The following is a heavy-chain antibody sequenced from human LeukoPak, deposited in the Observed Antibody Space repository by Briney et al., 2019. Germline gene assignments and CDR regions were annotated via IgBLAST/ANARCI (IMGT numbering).Heavy chain of an antibody. CDR3: ARTMVRGEADY. D-gene: IGHD3-10*01. Sequence: GGSLRLSCAASGFIVNTNYMTWVRQAPGRGLEWVSFIYADGNTYYADSVKGRFTISRDNAKNSLYLQMNSLRAEDTAVYYCARTMVRGEADYWGQGTLVTVSS. V-gene: IGHV3-53*01. CDR2: IYADGNT. J-gene: IGHJ4*02. CDR1: GFIVNTNY.